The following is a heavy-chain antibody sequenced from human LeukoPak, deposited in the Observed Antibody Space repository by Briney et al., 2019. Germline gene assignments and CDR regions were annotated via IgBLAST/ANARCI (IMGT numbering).Heavy chain of an antibody. J-gene: IGHJ4*02. CDR1: GFTFSSYS. CDR2: ISSSSSYI. CDR3: ARDGYCSGGSCYS. D-gene: IGHD2-15*01. V-gene: IGHV3-21*01. Sequence: GGSPRLSCAASGFTFSSYSMNWVRQAPGKGLEWVSSISSSSSYIYYADSVKGRFTISRDNAKNSLYLQMNSLRAEDTAVYYCARDGYCSGGSCYSWGQGTLVTVSS.